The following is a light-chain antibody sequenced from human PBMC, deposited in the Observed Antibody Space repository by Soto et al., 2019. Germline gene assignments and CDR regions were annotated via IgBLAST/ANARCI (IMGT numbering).Light chain of an antibody. Sequence: DIQMTQSPSTLSASVGDRVTITCRASQSISNWLAWYQQKPGKAPKLLIYKESSLQSGVPSRFSGSGSGTDFTLTISSLQPDDFAMYYCQQYNPYSRTFGQGTKVDIK. V-gene: IGKV1-5*03. CDR1: QSISNW. CDR3: QQYNPYSRT. J-gene: IGKJ1*01. CDR2: KES.